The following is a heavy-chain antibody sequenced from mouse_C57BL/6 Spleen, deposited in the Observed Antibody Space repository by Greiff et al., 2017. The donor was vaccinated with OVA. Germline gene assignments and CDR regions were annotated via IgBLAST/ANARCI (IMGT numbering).Heavy chain of an antibody. Sequence: VQGVESGPELVKPGASVKISCKASGYAFSSSWMNWVKQRPGKGLEWIGRIYPGDGDTNYNGKFKGKATLTADKSSSTAYMQLSSLTSEDSAVYFCARYYYGSSEDFDYWGQGTTLTVSS. D-gene: IGHD1-1*01. J-gene: IGHJ2*01. CDR3: ARYYYGSSEDFDY. CDR2: IYPGDGDT. V-gene: IGHV1-82*01. CDR1: GYAFSSSW.